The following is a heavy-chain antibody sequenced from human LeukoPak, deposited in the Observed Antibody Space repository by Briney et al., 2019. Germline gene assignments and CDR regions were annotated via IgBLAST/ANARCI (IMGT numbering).Heavy chain of an antibody. CDR3: AKDYPPYYYGSGSSALSS. V-gene: IGHV1-2*02. CDR1: GYTFTSYD. D-gene: IGHD3-10*01. J-gene: IGHJ5*02. Sequence: GASVKVSCKASGYTFTSYDINWVRQATGQGLEWMGWINPNSGGTNYAQKFQGRVTMTRDTSISTAYMELSRLRSDDTALYYCAKDYPPYYYGSGSSALSSWGQGTLITVSS. CDR2: INPNSGGT.